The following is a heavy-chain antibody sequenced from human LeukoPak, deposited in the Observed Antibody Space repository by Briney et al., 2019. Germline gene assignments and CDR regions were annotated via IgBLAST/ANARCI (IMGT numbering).Heavy chain of an antibody. CDR3: ARDRRYYYGMDV. CDR2: IYSGGST. Sequence: GGSLRLSCAASGFTVSSNYMSWVRQAPGKGLEWVSVIYSGGSTYYADSVKGRFTISRDNSKNTLYFQMNSLRAEDTAVYYCARDRRYYYGMDVWGQGTTVTVSS. V-gene: IGHV3-66*01. J-gene: IGHJ6*02. D-gene: IGHD6-6*01. CDR1: GFTVSSNY.